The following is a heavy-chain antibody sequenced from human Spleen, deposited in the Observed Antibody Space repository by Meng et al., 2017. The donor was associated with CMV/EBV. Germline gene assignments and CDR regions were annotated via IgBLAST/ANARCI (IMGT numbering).Heavy chain of an antibody. D-gene: IGHD3-3*01. CDR1: GFTFSSYW. Sequence: GGSLRLSCAASGFTFSSYWMHWVRQAPGKGLVWVSRINSDGSSTSYADSVKGRFTISRDNAKNSLYLQMNSLRAEDTAVYYCARDRYYDFWSGFYPYYYYGMDVWGQGTTVTVSS. CDR2: INSDGSST. CDR3: ARDRYYDFWSGFYPYYYYGMDV. V-gene: IGHV3-74*01. J-gene: IGHJ6*02.